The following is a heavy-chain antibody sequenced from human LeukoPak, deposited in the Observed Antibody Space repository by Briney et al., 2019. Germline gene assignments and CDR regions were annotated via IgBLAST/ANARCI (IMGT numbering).Heavy chain of an antibody. CDR1: GGSISSNTYY. CDR3: AREGSAFDI. Sequence: SETLSLTCTVSGGSISSNTYYWGWIRQPPGKGLEWIGRIFASGSTKYNPSLKSRVTMSVETSKNQFSLKLSSVTAADTAVYYCAREGSAFDIWGQGTMVTVSS. V-gene: IGHV4-39*07. J-gene: IGHJ3*02. CDR2: IFASGST.